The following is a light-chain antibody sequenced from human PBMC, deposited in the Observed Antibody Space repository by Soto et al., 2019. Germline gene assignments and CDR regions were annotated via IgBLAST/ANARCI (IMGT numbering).Light chain of an antibody. CDR2: GAS. J-gene: IGKJ1*01. V-gene: IGKV3-20*01. CDR3: QQYGSSRT. Sequence: EIVLTQSPGTLSLSPGERASLSCRASQSVSSNYLAWYQQKPGQAPRLLIYGASTRAAGVPDRFSGSGSGTEFTLTISRLEPEDFAVFYCQQYGSSRTFGQGTKVEMK. CDR1: QSVSSNY.